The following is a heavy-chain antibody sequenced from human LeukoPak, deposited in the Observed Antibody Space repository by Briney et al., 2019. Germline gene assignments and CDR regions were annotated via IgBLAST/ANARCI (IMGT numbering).Heavy chain of an antibody. CDR2: ISDSGGS. CDR3: ARHVEGTYYDFWSGYYYFDY. CDR1: GGSVSSGISY. J-gene: IGHJ4*02. V-gene: IGHV4-61*01. D-gene: IGHD3-3*01. Sequence: PSETLSLTCSVSGGSVSSGISYWSWIRQPPGEGLEWIAYISDSGGSDYNPSLRGRVTISLDTSKNQFSLKLSSVTAADTAVYYCARHVEGTYYDFWSGYYYFDYWGQGTLVTVSS.